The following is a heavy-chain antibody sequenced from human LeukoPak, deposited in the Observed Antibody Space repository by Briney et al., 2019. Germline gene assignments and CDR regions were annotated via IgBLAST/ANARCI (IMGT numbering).Heavy chain of an antibody. CDR2: INHSGST. J-gene: IGHJ6*02. V-gene: IGHV4-34*01. D-gene: IGHD6-6*01. Sequence: SETLSLTCAVYGGSFSGYYWSWIRQPPGKGLEWIGEINHSGSTNYNPSLKSRVTIPVDTSKNQFSLKLSSVTAADTAVYYCARDRIAARRGMDVWGQGTTVTVSS. CDR1: GGSFSGYY. CDR3: ARDRIAARRGMDV.